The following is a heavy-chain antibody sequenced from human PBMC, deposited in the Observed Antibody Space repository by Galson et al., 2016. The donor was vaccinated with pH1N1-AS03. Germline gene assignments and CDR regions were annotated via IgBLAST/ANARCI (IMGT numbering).Heavy chain of an antibody. J-gene: IGHJ4*02. CDR2: IHSSGVT. Sequence: TLSLTCTVSGDSMSPSYWSWIRQPPGKRLEWIGFIHSSGVTTYSPSLKSRVSILVDTSQNQFSLHLRSVTAADTALYFCARVRELSLLYYFDSWGQGTQVTISS. CDR1: GDSMSPSY. V-gene: IGHV4-59*01. D-gene: IGHD3-16*02. CDR3: ARVRELSLLYYFDS.